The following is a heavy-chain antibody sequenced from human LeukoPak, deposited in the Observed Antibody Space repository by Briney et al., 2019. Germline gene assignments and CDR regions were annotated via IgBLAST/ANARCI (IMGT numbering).Heavy chain of an antibody. CDR2: ISAYNGNT. CDR3: ARDSDTAMVDEGSWFDP. J-gene: IGHJ5*02. Sequence: ASVKVSCKASGYTFTSYGISWVRQAPGQGLEWMGWISAYNGNTNYAQKLQGRVTMTTDTSTSTAYMELRSLRSDDTAVYYCARDSDTAMVDEGSWFDPWGQGTLVTVSS. CDR1: GYTFTSYG. D-gene: IGHD5-18*01. V-gene: IGHV1-18*01.